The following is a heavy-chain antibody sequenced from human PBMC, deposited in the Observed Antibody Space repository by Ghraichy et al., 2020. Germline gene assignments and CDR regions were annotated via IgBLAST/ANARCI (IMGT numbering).Heavy chain of an antibody. V-gene: IGHV1-2*06. D-gene: IGHD5-18*01. CDR2: INPNSGGT. Sequence: ASVKVSCKASGYTFTGYYMHWVRQAPGPGLEWMGRINPNSGGTNYAQKFQGRVTMTRDTSISTAYMELSRLRSDDTAVYYCAITLNSYGIYYWGQGTLVTVSS. J-gene: IGHJ4*02. CDR3: AITLNSYGIYY. CDR1: GYTFTGYY.